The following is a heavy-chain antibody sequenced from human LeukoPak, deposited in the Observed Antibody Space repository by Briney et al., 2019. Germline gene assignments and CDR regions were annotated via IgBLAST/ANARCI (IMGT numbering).Heavy chain of an antibody. CDR1: GYTFTSYG. V-gene: IGHV1-18*01. CDR2: ISAYNGNT. CDR3: ARSPHGGYFDWLSDWFDP. D-gene: IGHD3-9*01. J-gene: IGHJ5*02. Sequence: ASVKVSCKASGYTFTSYGISWVRQAPGQGLEWTGWISAYNGNTNYAQKLQGRVTMTTDTSTSTAYMELRSLRSDDTAVYYCARSPHGGYFDWLSDWFDPWGQGTLVTVSS.